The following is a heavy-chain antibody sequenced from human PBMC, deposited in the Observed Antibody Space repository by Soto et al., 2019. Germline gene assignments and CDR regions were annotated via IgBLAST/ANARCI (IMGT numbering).Heavy chain of an antibody. D-gene: IGHD2-2*01. J-gene: IGHJ4*02. CDR2: IIPLLRST. V-gene: IGHV1-69*11. Sequence: QVQLVQSGAQVKKPGSSVKVSCKASGASFSTYAVSWVRQAPGQGLEWMGKIIPLLRSTTYAQKFRGRVTITADEPTSTAYMDLTSLTAEDTAVYYCATDSGIVAVPAAMGFDYWGQGTLVTVSS. CDR1: GASFSTYA. CDR3: ATDSGIVAVPAAMGFDY.